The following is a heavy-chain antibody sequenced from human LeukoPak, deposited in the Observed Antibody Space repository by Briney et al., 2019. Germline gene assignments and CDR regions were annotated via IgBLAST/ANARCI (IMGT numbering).Heavy chain of an antibody. Sequence: GRSLTLSCAASGFTFSTYGMQWVRQAPGQGLEWVAVISFDESNKWYADSVKGRFTTSRDNSQNALSLQMNSLGVEDTGVYYCAKDRGDGYNWENYSGFDSWGQGTLVTVSS. J-gene: IGHJ4*02. V-gene: IGHV3-30*18. D-gene: IGHD5-24*01. CDR3: AKDRGDGYNWENYSGFDS. CDR1: GFTFSTYG. CDR2: ISFDESNK.